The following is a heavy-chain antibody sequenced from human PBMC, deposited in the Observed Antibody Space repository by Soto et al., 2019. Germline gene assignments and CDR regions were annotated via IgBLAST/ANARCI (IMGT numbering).Heavy chain of an antibody. Sequence: GGSLRLSCAASGFTFSSYSMNWVRQAPGKGLEWVSSISSSSSYIYYADSVKGRFTISRDNAKNSLYLQMNSLRAEDTAVYYCARSERYCSGGSCYFRGAEYFQHWGQGTLVTVSS. CDR2: ISSSSSYI. CDR3: ARSERYCSGGSCYFRGAEYFQH. J-gene: IGHJ1*01. D-gene: IGHD2-15*01. CDR1: GFTFSSYS. V-gene: IGHV3-21*01.